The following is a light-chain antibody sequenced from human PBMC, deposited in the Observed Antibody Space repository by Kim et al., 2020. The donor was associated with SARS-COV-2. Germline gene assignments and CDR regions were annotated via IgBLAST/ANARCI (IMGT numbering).Light chain of an antibody. V-gene: IGKV3-20*01. CDR2: SAS. Sequence: SPGPRVTPSCRASQSLRSSSFACYQQQTPHAPRMLLYSASSRATGIPPTISGSGSATDFTLTISRLEPADFSVYYCQQYLSYPLTFGQGTKVDIK. CDR3: QQYLSYPLT. CDR1: QSLRSSS. J-gene: IGKJ1*01.